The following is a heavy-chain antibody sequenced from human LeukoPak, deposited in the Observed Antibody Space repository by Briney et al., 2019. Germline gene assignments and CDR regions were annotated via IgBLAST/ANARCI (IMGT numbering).Heavy chain of an antibody. CDR2: IYSGGTT. Sequence: SETLSLTCTVSAGSINSYYWGWVRQPAGKGLEWIGRIYSGGTTNYSPSLKSRLTMSVDTSKKQFSLRLRSVTAADTAVDYCGXXGYTPSYYFVDYWSQGTLVTVSS. CDR1: AGSINSYY. J-gene: IGHJ4*02. D-gene: IGHD3-10*01. CDR3: GXXGYTPSYYFVDY. V-gene: IGHV4-4*07.